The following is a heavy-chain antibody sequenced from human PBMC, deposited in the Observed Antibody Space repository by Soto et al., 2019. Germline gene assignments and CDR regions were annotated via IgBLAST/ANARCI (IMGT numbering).Heavy chain of an antibody. CDR2: ISYDGRNE. J-gene: IGHJ6*02. Sequence: QVKLVESGGGVVQPGRSLRLSCVASGFTFSRYAMDWVRQAPGKGLKWVAIISYDGRNEYYADSVKGRFTISRDNSKNTLYLQMNILRPEDTTLSQNAKGLVGWRNYCMDVWGQGTTVTVSS. CDR3: AKGLVGWRNYCMDV. D-gene: IGHD6-19*01. V-gene: IGHV3-30*18. CDR1: GFTFSRYA.